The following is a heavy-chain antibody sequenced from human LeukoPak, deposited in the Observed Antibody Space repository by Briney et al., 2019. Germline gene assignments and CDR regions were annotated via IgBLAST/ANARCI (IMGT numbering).Heavy chain of an antibody. CDR3: AKVLVGDILTGYYFDYYYGMDV. D-gene: IGHD3-9*01. V-gene: IGHV3-23*01. CDR1: GFTFSSYA. CDR2: ISGSGGST. J-gene: IGHJ6*02. Sequence: GGSLRLSCAASGFTFSSYAMSWVRQAPGKGLEWVSAISGSGGSTYYADSVKGRFTISRDNSENTLYLQMNSLRAEDTAVYYCAKVLVGDILTGYYFDYYYGMDVWGQGTTVTVSS.